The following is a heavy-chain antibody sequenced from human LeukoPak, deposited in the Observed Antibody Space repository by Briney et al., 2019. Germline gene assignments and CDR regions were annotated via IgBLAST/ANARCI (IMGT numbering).Heavy chain of an antibody. CDR3: ARDGFVEGLPAAIIAFDI. Sequence: SETLSLTCTVSGGSISSSNWWSWVRQPPGKGLEWIGEIYHSGSTNYNPSPKSRVTISVDKSKNQFSLKLSSVTAADTAVYYCARDGFVEGLPAAIIAFDIWGQGTMVTVSS. CDR2: IYHSGST. D-gene: IGHD2-2*01. CDR1: GGSISSSNW. V-gene: IGHV4-4*02. J-gene: IGHJ3*02.